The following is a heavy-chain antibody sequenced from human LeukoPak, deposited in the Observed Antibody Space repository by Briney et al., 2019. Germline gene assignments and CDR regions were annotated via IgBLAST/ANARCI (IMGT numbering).Heavy chain of an antibody. Sequence: PSETLSLTCAVYGGSFSGYYWSWIRQPPGKGLEWIGEINHSGSTYYNPSLKSRVTISVDTSKNQFSLKLSSVTAADTAVYYCARVANYDFWSGPHYFDYWGQGTLVTVSS. V-gene: IGHV4-34*01. D-gene: IGHD3-3*01. CDR3: ARVANYDFWSGPHYFDY. CDR1: GGSFSGYY. J-gene: IGHJ4*02. CDR2: INHSGST.